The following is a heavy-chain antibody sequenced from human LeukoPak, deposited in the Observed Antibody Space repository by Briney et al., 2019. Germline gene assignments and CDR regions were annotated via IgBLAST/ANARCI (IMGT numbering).Heavy chain of an antibody. CDR3: TRDKVGATTISAFDI. V-gene: IGHV3-49*03. CDR1: GFTFSDYY. Sequence: SGGSLRLSCAASGFTFSDYYMSWIRKAPGKGLEWVGFIRSKAYGGTTEYAASVKGRFTISRDDSKSIAYLQMNSLKTEDTAVYYCTRDKVGATTISAFDIWGQGTMVTVSS. J-gene: IGHJ3*02. D-gene: IGHD1-26*01. CDR2: IRSKAYGGTT.